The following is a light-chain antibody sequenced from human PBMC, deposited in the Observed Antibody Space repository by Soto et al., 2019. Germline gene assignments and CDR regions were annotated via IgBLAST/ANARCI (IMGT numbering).Light chain of an antibody. J-gene: IGLJ1*01. Sequence: QSALTQPASVSGSPGQSITIFCTGTNSDVGGYNYVSWYHQHPGKAPKLIIYGVTNRPSGVSDRFSGSKSGYTASLTISGLRAEDEADYYCSSYTSGSLRVFGTGTKVTVL. CDR2: GVT. CDR1: NSDVGGYNY. CDR3: SSYTSGSLRV. V-gene: IGLV2-14*01.